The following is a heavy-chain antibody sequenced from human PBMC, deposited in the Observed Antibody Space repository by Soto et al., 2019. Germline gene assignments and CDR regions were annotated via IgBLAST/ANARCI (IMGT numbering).Heavy chain of an antibody. J-gene: IGHJ6*02. CDR1: GYTFTGYY. D-gene: IGHD3-22*01. V-gene: IGHV1-2*02. CDR3: ARGGYYYDSSGYYDYYGMDV. CDR2: INPNSGGT. Sequence: AASVKVSCKASGYTFTGYYMHWVRQAPGQGLEWMGWINPNSGGTNYAQKFQGRVTMTRDTSISTAYMELSRLRSDDTAVYYCARGGYYYDSSGYYDYYGMDVWGQGTTVTVSS.